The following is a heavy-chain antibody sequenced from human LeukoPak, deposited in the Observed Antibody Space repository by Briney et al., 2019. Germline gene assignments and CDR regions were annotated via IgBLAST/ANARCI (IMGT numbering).Heavy chain of an antibody. CDR2: INHSGST. CDR1: GGSFSGYY. Sequence: SETLSLTCAVYGGSFSGYYWSWIRQPPGKGLEWIGEINHSGSTNYNPSLKSRVTISVDTSKNQFSLKLSSVTAADTAVYYCARRIRRGTNWFDPWGQGTLVTVSS. D-gene: IGHD3-10*01. V-gene: IGHV4-34*01. J-gene: IGHJ5*02. CDR3: ARRIRRGTNWFDP.